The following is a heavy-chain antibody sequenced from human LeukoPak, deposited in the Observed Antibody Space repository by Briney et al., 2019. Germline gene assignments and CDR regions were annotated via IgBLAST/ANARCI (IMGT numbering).Heavy chain of an antibody. D-gene: IGHD1/OR15-1a*01. CDR1: GGSISSGGYY. J-gene: IGHJ6*03. V-gene: IGHV4-30-2*01. CDR3: ARAKTGTTYYYYYYYMDV. CDR2: IYHSGST. Sequence: SQTLSLTCTVSGGSISSGGYYWSWIRQPPGKGLEWIGYIYHSGSTYYNPSLKSRVTISVDRSKNQFSLKLSSVTAADTAVYYCARAKTGTTYYYYYYYMDVWGKGTTVTVSS.